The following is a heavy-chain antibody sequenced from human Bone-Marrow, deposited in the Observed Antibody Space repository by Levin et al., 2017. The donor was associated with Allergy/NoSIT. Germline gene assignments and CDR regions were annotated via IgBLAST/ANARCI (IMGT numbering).Heavy chain of an antibody. Sequence: GGSLRLSCKASGDTFSNYAINWVRQAPGQGLEWVGRITPLLQTTNYAQKFQGRVTITADKSTNTAFMELSRLKSEDAAVFYCARSLVRGAASSPFYYLDVWGRGTSVAVSS. CDR3: ARSLVRGAASSPFYYLDV. CDR2: ITPLLQTT. J-gene: IGHJ6*03. D-gene: IGHD3-10*01. V-gene: IGHV1-69*04. CDR1: GDTFSNYA.